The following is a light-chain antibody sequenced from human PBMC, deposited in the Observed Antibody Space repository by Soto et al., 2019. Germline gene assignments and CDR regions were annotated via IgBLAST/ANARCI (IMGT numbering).Light chain of an antibody. CDR2: DAS. CDR1: QSVSSY. J-gene: IGKJ4*01. V-gene: IGKV3-11*01. Sequence: EIVLTQSPATLSLSPGERATLSCRASQSVSSYLAWYQQKPGQAPRLLIYDASNRGTGIPARFSGSGSGTDFTLTISSLEPEDFAVYYCQQRSNWPPGLTCGGGTKVEIK. CDR3: QQRSNWPPGLT.